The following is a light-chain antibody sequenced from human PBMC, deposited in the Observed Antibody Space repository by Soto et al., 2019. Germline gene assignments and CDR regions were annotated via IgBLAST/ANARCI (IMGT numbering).Light chain of an antibody. V-gene: IGKV1-33*01. J-gene: IGKJ3*01. CDR3: QQYDNLPPFT. Sequence: DIQMTQSPSSLSASVGDRVTITCQASQDIGNFLNWYQQKPGKAPKLLIYDASNLETGVTSRFNGIGSVTDFTFTISSLQPEDIATYYCQQYDNLPPFTFGPGTKVDIK. CDR1: QDIGNF. CDR2: DAS.